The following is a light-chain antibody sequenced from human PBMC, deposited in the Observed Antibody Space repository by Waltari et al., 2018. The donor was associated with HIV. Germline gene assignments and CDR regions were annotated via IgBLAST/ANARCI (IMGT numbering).Light chain of an antibody. Sequence: QVVVTQEPSLSVSPGGTVTVTCTSVTGSVSTTHSAHWIQLRPGQPPRTLIYDTEKRHPWTAGRFAGSLIGGRAALMLAGALPEDEADYYCLLSYSGVRVFGAGTKLTV. J-gene: IGLJ3*02. V-gene: IGLV7-46*01. CDR1: TGSVSTTHS. CDR2: DTE. CDR3: LLSYSGVRV.